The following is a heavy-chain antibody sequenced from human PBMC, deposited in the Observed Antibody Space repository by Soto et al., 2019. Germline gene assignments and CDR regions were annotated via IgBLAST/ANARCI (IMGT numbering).Heavy chain of an antibody. CDR3: ASRGYYDFWSGYYREDYYYGMDV. CDR2: INHSGST. CDR1: GGSFSGYY. Sequence: PSATLSLTCAVYGGSFSGYYWSWIRQPPGKGLEWIGEINHSGSTNYNPSLKSRVTISVDTSKNQFSLKLSSVTAADTAVYYCASRGYYDFWSGYYREDYYYGMDVWGQGTTVTVSS. J-gene: IGHJ6*02. V-gene: IGHV4-34*01. D-gene: IGHD3-3*01.